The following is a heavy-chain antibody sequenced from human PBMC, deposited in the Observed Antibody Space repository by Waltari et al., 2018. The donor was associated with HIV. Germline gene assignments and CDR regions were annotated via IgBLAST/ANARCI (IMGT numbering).Heavy chain of an antibody. CDR2: NYVGGRT. CDR1: GASISGYY. V-gene: IGHV4-4*07. Sequence: HLQESSPVLVRPSETLSLTSSVFGASISGYYWSWIRPVVATEGNTAKKLVWLARNYVGGRTDCRGSLKTRLTISMDTSKNQLARRLRSGTAAATAMYYCVQSSFLGVMPSDWFDPWGPGTLVTVSS. CDR3: VQSSFLGVMPSDWFDP. J-gene: IGHJ5*02. D-gene: IGHD3-3*02.